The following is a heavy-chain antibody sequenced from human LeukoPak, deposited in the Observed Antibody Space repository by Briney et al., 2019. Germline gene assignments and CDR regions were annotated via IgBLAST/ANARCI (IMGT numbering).Heavy chain of an antibody. Sequence: PSQTLSLTCTVSGGSISSGDYYWSWIRQPPGKGLEWIGYIYYSGRTYYNPSLNSRVTISVDTSKNQFSLKLSSVTAADTAVYYCAGHFYCSGGSCYSNWFDPWGQGTLVNVSS. CDR1: GGSISSGDYY. V-gene: IGHV4-30-4*08. D-gene: IGHD2-15*01. CDR2: IYYSGRT. CDR3: AGHFYCSGGSCYSNWFDP. J-gene: IGHJ5*02.